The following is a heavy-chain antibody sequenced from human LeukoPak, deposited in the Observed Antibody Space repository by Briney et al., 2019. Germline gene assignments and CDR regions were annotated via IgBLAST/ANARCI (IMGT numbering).Heavy chain of an antibody. V-gene: IGHV1-46*01. CDR2: INPSGGST. J-gene: IGHJ4*02. Sequence: ASVKVSCKASGYTFTSYYMHWVRQAPGQGLEWMGIINPSGGSTSYAQKFQGRVTMTRDTSTSTVYMELSSLRSEDTAVYYCARGPTIAAAGTGGVDYWGQGTLVTVSS. CDR3: ARGPTIAAAGTGGVDY. D-gene: IGHD6-13*01. CDR1: GYTFTSYY.